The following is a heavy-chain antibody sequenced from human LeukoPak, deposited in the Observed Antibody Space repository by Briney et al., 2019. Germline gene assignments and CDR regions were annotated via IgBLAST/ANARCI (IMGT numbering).Heavy chain of an antibody. CDR3: ARVDSSSWYRYFDL. Sequence: SETLSLTCAVSGGSISSGGYSWSWIRQPPGKGLEWIGYIYHSGSIYYNPSLKSRVTISVDRSKNQFSLKLSSVTAADTAVYYCARVDSSSWYRYFDLWGRGTLVTVSS. J-gene: IGHJ2*01. D-gene: IGHD6-13*01. CDR1: GGSISSGGYS. CDR2: IYHSGSI. V-gene: IGHV4-30-2*01.